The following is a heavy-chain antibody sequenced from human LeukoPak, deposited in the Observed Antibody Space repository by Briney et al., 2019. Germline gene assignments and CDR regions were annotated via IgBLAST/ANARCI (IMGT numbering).Heavy chain of an antibody. CDR3: AKEDNWNYVLWFDP. CDR2: ISGSGGST. Sequence: GASLRLSCAASGFTFSSYAMSWVRQAPGKGLEWVSAISGSGGSTYYADSVKGRFTISRDNSKNTLSLQMNSLRAEDTVVYYCAKEDNWNYVLWFDPWGQGTLVTVSS. J-gene: IGHJ5*02. V-gene: IGHV3-23*01. CDR1: GFTFSSYA. D-gene: IGHD1-7*01.